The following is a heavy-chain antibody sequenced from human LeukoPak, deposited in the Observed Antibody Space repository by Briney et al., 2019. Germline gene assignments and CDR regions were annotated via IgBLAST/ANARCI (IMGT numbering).Heavy chain of an antibody. J-gene: IGHJ6*03. CDR2: VYPGDSDT. CDR1: GYIFSTYW. D-gene: IGHD1-7*01. Sequence: GESLQISCKGSGYIFSTYWIGWVRQMPGKGLEWMGIVYPGDSDTRYSPSFQGQVTISADKSINTAYLHWSRLKTSDTAIYYCASRGLELRGDYDYYTDVWGKGTTVTVSS. CDR3: ASRGLELRGDYDYYTDV. V-gene: IGHV5-51*01.